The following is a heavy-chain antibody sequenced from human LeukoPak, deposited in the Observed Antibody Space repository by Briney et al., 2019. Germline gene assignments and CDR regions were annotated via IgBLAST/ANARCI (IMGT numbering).Heavy chain of an antibody. J-gene: IGHJ4*02. D-gene: IGHD1-26*01. Sequence: ASVKVSCKASGYTFTDYYIHWVRQAPGQGLEWLGWINPNSGGTHYAQKFQDRVIMTRDTSIRTAYMEVSRLGSDDTAEYCCATMGATNFDHWGQGTLVTVSS. V-gene: IGHV1-2*02. CDR3: ATMGATNFDH. CDR1: GYTFTDYY. CDR2: INPNSGGT.